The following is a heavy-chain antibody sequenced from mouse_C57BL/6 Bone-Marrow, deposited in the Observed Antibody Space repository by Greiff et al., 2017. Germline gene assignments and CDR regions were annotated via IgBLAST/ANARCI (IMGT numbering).Heavy chain of an antibody. D-gene: IGHD1-1*02. CDR3: ARGGLWYFDV. V-gene: IGHV1-81*01. Sequence: QVQLQQSGAELARPGASVKLSCKASGYTFTSYGISWVKQRTGQGLEWIGEIYPRSGNTYYNEKFKGKATLTADKSSSKAYMELRSLTSEDSAVYFCARGGLWYFDVWGTGTTVTVSS. J-gene: IGHJ1*03. CDR1: GYTFTSYG. CDR2: IYPRSGNT.